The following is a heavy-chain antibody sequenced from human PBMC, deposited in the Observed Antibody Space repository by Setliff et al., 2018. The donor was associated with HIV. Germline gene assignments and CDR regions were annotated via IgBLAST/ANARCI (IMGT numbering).Heavy chain of an antibody. D-gene: IGHD3-16*02. J-gene: IGHJ4*02. Sequence: LRLSCAASGFTVSDNYMSWVRQTPGKGLDWVSYISSSGNTIYYDYADSVKGRFTVSRDKAKNSLNLQMNSLRAEDTAVYYCARDRIIGRGYTIRYYFDNWGQGTLVTVSS. V-gene: IGHV3-11*04. CDR1: GFTVSDNY. CDR3: ARDRIIGRGYTIRYYFDN. CDR2: ISSSGNTI.